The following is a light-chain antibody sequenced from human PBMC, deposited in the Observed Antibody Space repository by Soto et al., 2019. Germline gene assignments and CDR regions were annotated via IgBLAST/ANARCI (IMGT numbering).Light chain of an antibody. CDR3: QQSYSTPWT. CDR2: AAS. J-gene: IGKJ1*01. Sequence: DIQMTQSPSSLSAPVGGRVTITCQASQSISSYLNWYQQKPGKAPKLLIYAASSLQSGVPSRFSGSGSGTDFTLTISSLQPEDFATYYCQQSYSTPWTFGQGTKVDIK. CDR1: QSISSY. V-gene: IGKV1-39*01.